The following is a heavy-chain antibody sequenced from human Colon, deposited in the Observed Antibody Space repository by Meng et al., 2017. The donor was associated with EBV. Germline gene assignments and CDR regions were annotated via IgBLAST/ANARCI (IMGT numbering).Heavy chain of an antibody. CDR2: IYYSGST. CDR3: ARHFINWFDP. CDR1: GGSIGSYY. V-gene: IGHV4-59*08. J-gene: IGHJ5*02. Sequence: HVQLPESVPGLVKASEALSLTCTVAGGSIGSYYWSWIRQPPGKGLEWIGYIYYSGSTNYNPSLKSRVTISVDTSKNQFSLKLSSVTAADTAVYYCARHFINWFDPWGQGTLVTVSS.